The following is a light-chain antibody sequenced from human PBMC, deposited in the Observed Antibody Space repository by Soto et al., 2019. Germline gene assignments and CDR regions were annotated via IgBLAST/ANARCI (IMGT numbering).Light chain of an antibody. J-gene: IGKJ2*01. CDR1: QSVSSY. CDR2: DAS. Sequence: EIVLTQSPATLSLSPGERATLSCRASQSVSSYLAWYQQKPGQAPRLLIYDASNRATGFPARFSGSGSGTVFTLSISSLEPEDFAVYFCQQRFNWPPKYTFGQGTKLEIK. V-gene: IGKV3-11*01. CDR3: QQRFNWPPKYT.